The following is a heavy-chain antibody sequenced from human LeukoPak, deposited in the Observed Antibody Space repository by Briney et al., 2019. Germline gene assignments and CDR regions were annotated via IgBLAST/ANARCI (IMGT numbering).Heavy chain of an antibody. J-gene: IGHJ4*02. CDR3: AKTVWGHS. D-gene: IGHD2-8*01. V-gene: IGHV3-48*02. CDR2: ISSSSTTI. CDR1: GFTFSSNG. Sequence: GRSLRLSCAASGFTFSSNGMNWVRQAPGKGLEWVSYISSSSTTIYYADSVKGRFTISRDNAKNSLYLQMNSLRDEDTAVYYCAKTVWGHSWGQGTLVTVSS.